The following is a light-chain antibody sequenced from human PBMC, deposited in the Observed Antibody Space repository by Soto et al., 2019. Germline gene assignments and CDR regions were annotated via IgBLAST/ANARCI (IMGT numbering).Light chain of an antibody. CDR1: SSNIAAGYD. J-gene: IGLJ2*01. CDR3: QSYDSSLSGVV. V-gene: IGLV1-40*01. CDR2: GNN. Sequence: QSVLTQPPSVSGAPGQRVTISCTGSSSNIAAGYDIHWYQQVPGTAPKLLIYGNNNRPSGVPDRFSGSKSGTSASLAITGLQAEDEADYYCQSYDSSLSGVVFGGGTKLTVL.